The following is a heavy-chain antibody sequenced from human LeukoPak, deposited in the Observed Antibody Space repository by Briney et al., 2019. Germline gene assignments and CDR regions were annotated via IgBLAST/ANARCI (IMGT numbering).Heavy chain of an antibody. D-gene: IGHD1-26*01. CDR1: GFIFDDYA. CDR2: INTDGSHT. CDR3: ARIKVGATGIDY. J-gene: IGHJ4*02. V-gene: IGHV3-74*01. Sequence: GGSLRLSCAVSGFIFDDYAMHWVRQAPGKGLVWVSRINTDGSHTNYADSVKGRFTFSRDNAKNTLYLQMNSLRAEDTAVYYCARIKVGATGIDYWGQGTLVTVSS.